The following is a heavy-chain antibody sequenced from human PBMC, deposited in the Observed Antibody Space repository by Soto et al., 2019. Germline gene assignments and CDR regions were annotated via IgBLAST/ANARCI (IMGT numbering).Heavy chain of an antibody. CDR2: IYYSGST. Sequence: SETLSLTCTVSGGSISSYYWSWIRQPPGKGLEWIGYIYYSGSTKYNPSLKSRVTISVDTSKNQFSLKLSSVTAADTAVYSCARHDCSSTSCYPHFDYWGQGTLVTVSS. CDR1: GGSISSYY. CDR3: ARHDCSSTSCYPHFDY. D-gene: IGHD2-2*01. J-gene: IGHJ4*02. V-gene: IGHV4-59*08.